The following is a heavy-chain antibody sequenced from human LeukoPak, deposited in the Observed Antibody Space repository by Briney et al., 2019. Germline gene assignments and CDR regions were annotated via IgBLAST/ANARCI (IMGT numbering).Heavy chain of an antibody. Sequence: PETLSLTCTVSGGSISSYYWSWIRQPPGKGLEWIGYIYYSGSTNYNPSLKSRVTISVDTSKNQFSLKLSSVTAADTAVYYCARGGLGGTTGWFDPWGQGTLVTVSS. J-gene: IGHJ5*02. D-gene: IGHD1-1*01. CDR1: GGSISSYY. CDR3: ARGGLGGTTGWFDP. V-gene: IGHV4-59*08. CDR2: IYYSGST.